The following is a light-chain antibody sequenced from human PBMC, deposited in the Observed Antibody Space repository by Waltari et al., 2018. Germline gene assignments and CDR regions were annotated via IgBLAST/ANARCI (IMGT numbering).Light chain of an antibody. J-gene: IGKJ3*01. CDR2: AAS. CDR1: QRVADN. Sequence: IVMTQSPATLSLSPGERATLPCRASQRVADNIAWYQQKPGQAPRPLIYAASARATGIPARFTGSGSGTEFTLTISSLQSEDFADYFCQQYNRWPPITFGPGTKVEI. V-gene: IGKV3-15*01. CDR3: QQYNRWPPIT.